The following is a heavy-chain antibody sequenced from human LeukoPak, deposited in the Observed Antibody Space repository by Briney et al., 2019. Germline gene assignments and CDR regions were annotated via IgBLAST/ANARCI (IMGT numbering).Heavy chain of an antibody. CDR2: ISGYNGNT. D-gene: IGHD3-10*01. CDR1: GYTFTGYY. V-gene: IGHV1-18*04. CDR3: ARGGHRRYYYNSGSEFDP. Sequence: ASVKVSCKASGYTFTGYYMHWVRQAPGQGLEWMGWISGYNGNTNYAQKFQGRVTMTTDTSTSTAYMELRSLRSDGTAVYYCARGGHRRYYYNSGSEFDPWGQGTLVTVSS. J-gene: IGHJ5*02.